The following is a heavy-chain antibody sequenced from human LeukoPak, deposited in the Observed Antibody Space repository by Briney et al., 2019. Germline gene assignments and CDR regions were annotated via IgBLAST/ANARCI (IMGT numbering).Heavy chain of an antibody. V-gene: IGHV4-30-4*08. Sequence: SQTLSLTCTVSGGSISSGDYYWSWIRQPPGKGLEWIGYIYYSGSTYYNPSLKSRVTMSVDTSKNQFSLKLSSVTAAGTAVYYCASITMVRGVNYWGQGTLVTVSS. J-gene: IGHJ4*02. CDR1: GGSISSGDYY. CDR2: IYYSGST. CDR3: ASITMVRGVNY. D-gene: IGHD3-10*01.